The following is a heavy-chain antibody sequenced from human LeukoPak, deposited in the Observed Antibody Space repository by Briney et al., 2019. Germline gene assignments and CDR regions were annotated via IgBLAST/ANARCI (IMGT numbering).Heavy chain of an antibody. CDR3: VSLNYYDSSGYSVYY. Sequence: SETLSLTCAVSGGSISSGGYSWSWIRQPPGKGLEWIGYIYHSGSTYYNPSLKSRVTISVDRSKNQFSLKLSSVTAADTAVYYCVSLNYYDSSGYSVYYWGQGTLVTVSS. V-gene: IGHV4-30-2*01. D-gene: IGHD3-22*01. CDR2: IYHSGST. J-gene: IGHJ4*02. CDR1: GGSISSGGYS.